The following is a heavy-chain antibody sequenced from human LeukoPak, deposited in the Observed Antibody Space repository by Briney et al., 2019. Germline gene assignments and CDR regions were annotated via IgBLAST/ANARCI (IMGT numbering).Heavy chain of an antibody. CDR3: ARDSVTAMRGFDY. Sequence: TSETLSLTCAVSGGSISSGGYSWSWIRQPPGKGPEWIGYIYHSGSTYYNPSLKSRVTISVDRSKNQFSLKLSSVTAADTAVYYCARDSVTAMRGFDYWGQGTLVTVSS. D-gene: IGHD5-18*01. V-gene: IGHV4-30-2*01. CDR1: GGSISSGGYS. J-gene: IGHJ4*02. CDR2: IYHSGST.